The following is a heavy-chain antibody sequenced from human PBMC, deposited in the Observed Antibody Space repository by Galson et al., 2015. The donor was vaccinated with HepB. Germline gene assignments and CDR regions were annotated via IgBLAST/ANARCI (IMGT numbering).Heavy chain of an antibody. V-gene: IGHV3-23*01. Sequence: SLRLSCAVSGFTFSRYGMSWVRQAPGKGLEWVSGTSGTGGSTYYADSVKGRFAVSRDNSKNALYLEMNSLRVEDTALYYCVRPRGAGAGDYQNWYFDLWGRGTLVTVSS. CDR2: TSGTGGST. CDR1: GFTFSRYG. D-gene: IGHD4-17*01. CDR3: VRPRGAGAGDYQNWYFDL. J-gene: IGHJ2*01.